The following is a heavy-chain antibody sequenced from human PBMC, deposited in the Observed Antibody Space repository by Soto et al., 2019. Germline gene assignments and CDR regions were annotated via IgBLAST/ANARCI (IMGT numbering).Heavy chain of an antibody. CDR1: GFNFGAYA. CDR2: ISGSSSGT. V-gene: IGHV3-23*01. D-gene: IGHD6-19*01. Sequence: PGGSLRLSCEASGFNFGAYAMSWVRQAPGKGVEWVSGISGSSSGTYYTDSVKGRFTISRDNSKNTVYLQMNSLRGEDTAVYYCAKDRSENFWVYYYAMDVWGQGTAVTVSS. CDR3: AKDRSENFWVYYYAMDV. J-gene: IGHJ6*02.